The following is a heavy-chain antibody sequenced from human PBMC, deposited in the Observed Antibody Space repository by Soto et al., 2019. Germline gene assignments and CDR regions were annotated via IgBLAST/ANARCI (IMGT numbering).Heavy chain of an antibody. CDR2: ISSESASI. CDR3: ERFETAAFVSGQSDY. V-gene: IGHV3-21*01. D-gene: IGHD6-19*01. CDR1: GFIFSSYS. J-gene: IGHJ4*02. Sequence: GGSLRLSCAGSGFIFSSYSMNWVRQAPGKGLEWVSSISSESASIIYADSVKGRFTISRDNAKNSLYLQMNSLRVEDTAVYYCERFETAAFVSGQSDYWGLGTLVTVSS.